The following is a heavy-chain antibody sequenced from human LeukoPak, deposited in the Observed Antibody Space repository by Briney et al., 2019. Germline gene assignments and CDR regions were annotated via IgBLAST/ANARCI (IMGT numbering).Heavy chain of an antibody. D-gene: IGHD3-10*01. CDR3: ARAYGSGSYYLDY. CDR2: IYYSGST. CDR1: GGSISSYY. Sequence: PSETLSLTCTVSGGSISSYYWSWIRQPPGKGLEWIRYIYYSGSTNYNPSLKSRVTISVDTSKNRFSLKLSSVTAADTAVYYCARAYGSGSYYLDYWGQGTLVTVSS. J-gene: IGHJ4*02. V-gene: IGHV4-59*01.